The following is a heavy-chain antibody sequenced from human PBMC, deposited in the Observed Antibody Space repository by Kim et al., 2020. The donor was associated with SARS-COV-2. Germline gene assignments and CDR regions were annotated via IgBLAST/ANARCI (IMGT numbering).Heavy chain of an antibody. CDR1: GFTFSSYA. Sequence: GGSLRLSCAASGFTFSSYAMHWVRQAPGKGLEWVAVISYDGSNKYYADSVKGRFTISRDNSKDTLYLQMNSLRAEDTAVYYCARDPSAYYYDSSGLSYFDYWGQGTLVTVSS. J-gene: IGHJ4*02. D-gene: IGHD3-22*01. CDR2: ISYDGSNK. CDR3: ARDPSAYYYDSSGLSYFDY. V-gene: IGHV3-30-3*01.